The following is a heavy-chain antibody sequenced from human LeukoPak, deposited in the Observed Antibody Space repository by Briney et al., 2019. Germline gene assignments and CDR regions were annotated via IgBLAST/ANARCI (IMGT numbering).Heavy chain of an antibody. J-gene: IGHJ4*02. CDR1: GGSISSYY. V-gene: IGHV4-59*01. CDR2: IYYSGST. Sequence: SETLSLTCTVSGGSISSYYWSWIRQPPGKGLEWIGYIYYSGSTNYNPSLKSRVTISVDTSKNQFSLKMSSVTAADTAVSYCARGFIVATIHLDYWGQGTLVTVSS. D-gene: IGHD5-12*01. CDR3: ARGFIVATIHLDY.